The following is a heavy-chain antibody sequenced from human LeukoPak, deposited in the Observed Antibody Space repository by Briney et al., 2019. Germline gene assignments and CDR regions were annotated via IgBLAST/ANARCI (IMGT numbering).Heavy chain of an antibody. V-gene: IGHV3-74*01. Sequence: PGGSLRLSCAASGFTFSSYWMHWVRQAPGKGLVWVSRINSDGSSTSYADSVKGRFTISRDNAKNTLYLQMNSLRAEDTALYYCAREAPAYGERYFVSWGQGTLVTVSS. J-gene: IGHJ4*02. CDR2: INSDGSST. CDR1: GFTFSSYW. CDR3: AREAPAYGERYFVS. D-gene: IGHD2-21*01.